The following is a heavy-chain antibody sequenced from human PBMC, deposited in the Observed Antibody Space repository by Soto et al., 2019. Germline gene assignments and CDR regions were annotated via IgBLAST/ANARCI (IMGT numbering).Heavy chain of an antibody. D-gene: IGHD3-10*01. CDR2: IYCGGST. Sequence: EVQLVESGGGLVQPGGSLRLSCAASGFTVSSNYMSWVRQAPGKGLEWVSVIYCGGSTYYTDSVKGRFTISRDNSKNTLYLQMNSLRAEDTAVYYCARGLLYYGTGSDAFDIWGQGTMVTVSS. CDR1: GFTVSSNY. J-gene: IGHJ3*02. V-gene: IGHV3-66*01. CDR3: ARGLLYYGTGSDAFDI.